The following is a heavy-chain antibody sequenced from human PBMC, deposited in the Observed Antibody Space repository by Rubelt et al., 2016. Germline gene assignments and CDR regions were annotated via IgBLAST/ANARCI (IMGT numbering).Heavy chain of an antibody. D-gene: IGHD3-3*01. CDR1: GGSISSYY. J-gene: IGHJ4*02. CDR2: IYYSGST. CDR3: AGGITIFGVASGYFDY. V-gene: IGHV4-59*01. Sequence: QVQLQESGPGLVKPSETLSLTCTVSGGSISSYYWSWIRQPPGKGLEWIGYIYYSGSTNYNPSLKRRVTISVDTSKNQFSRKLSAVPAADTAVYYCAGGITIFGVASGYFDYWGQGTLVTVSS.